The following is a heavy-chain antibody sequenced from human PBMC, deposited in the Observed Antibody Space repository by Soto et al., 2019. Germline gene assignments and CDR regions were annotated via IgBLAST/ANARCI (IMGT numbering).Heavy chain of an antibody. D-gene: IGHD4-4*01. Sequence: SVKVSCKASGGTFSSYAISWVRQAPGQGLEWMGGIIPIFGTANYAQKFQGRVTITADESTSTAYMELSSLRSEDTAVYYCARHDYSNYGAFDYWGQGTLVTVSS. CDR2: IIPIFGTA. CDR1: GGTFSSYA. V-gene: IGHV1-69*13. J-gene: IGHJ4*02. CDR3: ARHDYSNYGAFDY.